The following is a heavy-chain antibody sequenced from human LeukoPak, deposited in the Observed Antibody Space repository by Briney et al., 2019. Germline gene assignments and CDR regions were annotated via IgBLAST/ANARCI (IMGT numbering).Heavy chain of an antibody. Sequence: GGSLRLACAASGFTFSSYAMSWVRQAPGKGLEWVSSISGSGGSTYYADSVKGRFTISRDNPKNTLYLQMNSLRAEDTAVYYCAKDGGGYGGFDYWGQGTLVTVSS. CDR3: AKDGGGYGGFDY. D-gene: IGHD3-22*01. J-gene: IGHJ4*02. CDR2: ISGSGGST. CDR1: GFTFSSYA. V-gene: IGHV3-23*01.